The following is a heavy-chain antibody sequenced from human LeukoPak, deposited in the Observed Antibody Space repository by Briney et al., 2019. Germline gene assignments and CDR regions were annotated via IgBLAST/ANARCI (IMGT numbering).Heavy chain of an antibody. CDR3: ARDSWNDVEY. V-gene: IGHV4-4*07. J-gene: IGHJ4*02. CDR2: IYTSGST. CDR1: GDSISSFY. D-gene: IGHD1-1*01. Sequence: PSETLFLTCNVSGDSISSFYWSWIRQPAGKGLEWIGRIYTSGSTNYNPSLKSRVTISVDTSKNQFSLKLSSVTAADTAVYYCARDSWNDVEYWGQGTLVTVSS.